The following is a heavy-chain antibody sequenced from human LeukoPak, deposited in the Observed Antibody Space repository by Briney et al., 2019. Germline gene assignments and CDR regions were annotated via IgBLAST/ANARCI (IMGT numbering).Heavy chain of an antibody. D-gene: IGHD5-18*01. Sequence: GGSLRLSCAASGRSFSSDEMNWVRQAPGQGLEWVSYISSTGSTTYYADSVKGRFTISRDNAKNSLYLQMNSLRAGDTAVYYCGRVYGYSYGYGYWGQGTLVTVSS. J-gene: IGHJ4*02. V-gene: IGHV3-48*03. CDR1: GRSFSSDE. CDR3: GRVYGYSYGYGY. CDR2: ISSTGSTT.